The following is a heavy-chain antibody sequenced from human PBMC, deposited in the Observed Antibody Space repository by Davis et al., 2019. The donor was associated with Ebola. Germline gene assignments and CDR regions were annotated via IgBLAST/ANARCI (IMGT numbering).Heavy chain of an antibody. CDR2: FIDSDGAT. D-gene: IGHD4-23*01. CDR1: GFTFSNAW. V-gene: IGHV3-23*01. CDR3: AKRWQVRYFGY. J-gene: IGHJ4*02. Sequence: GESLKISCAASGFTFSNAWMSWVRQAPGKGLEWVSSFIDSDGATYYADSVKGRFTVSRDNSKNTLYLHMNSLRVEDTAVYYCAKRWQVRYFGYWGQGTLVTVSS.